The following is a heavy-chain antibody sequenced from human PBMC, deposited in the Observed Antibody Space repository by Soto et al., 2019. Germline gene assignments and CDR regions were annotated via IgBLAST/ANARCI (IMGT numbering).Heavy chain of an antibody. V-gene: IGHV3-74*01. Sequence: PWGSLRLSCAASGFTFSRYWMHWVRQAPGKGLVWVSRINPDGSTTNYADSVKGRFTTSRDSAKNTLHLQVNSARVEDTAVYYCARGGADTAMAHDYWGQGTLVTVSS. D-gene: IGHD5-18*01. CDR3: ARGGADTAMAHDY. J-gene: IGHJ4*02. CDR2: INPDGSTT. CDR1: GFTFSRYW.